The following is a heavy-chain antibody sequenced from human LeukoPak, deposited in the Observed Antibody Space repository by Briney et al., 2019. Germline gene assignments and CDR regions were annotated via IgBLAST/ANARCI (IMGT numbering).Heavy chain of an antibody. V-gene: IGHV3-7*01. D-gene: IGHD5-18*01. Sequence: GGSLGLSCVASGCTISTYWMSWVRQAPGKGPEWVANRKHDGSEENYVDSVKGRFTISRDNAKNSLYLQKNSLRAEDTAVYYCARSRVQLWFAAFDIWRQGTMVTVS. CDR2: RKHDGSEE. CDR3: ARSRVQLWFAAFDI. J-gene: IGHJ3*02. CDR1: GCTISTYW.